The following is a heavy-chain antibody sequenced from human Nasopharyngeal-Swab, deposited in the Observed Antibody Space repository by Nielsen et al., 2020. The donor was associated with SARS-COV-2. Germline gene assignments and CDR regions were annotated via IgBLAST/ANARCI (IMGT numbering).Heavy chain of an antibody. CDR3: VRSSSWYYFDY. Sequence: SETQSLTCTVSGDSIAYSTFYWGWIRQPPGKGLEWIGNIYYNGNTYQNPSLKSRLTISVDKSKNQFSLQLSSVTAADTAVYYCVRSSSWYYFDYWAQGTQVTVSS. CDR1: GDSIAYSTFY. J-gene: IGHJ4*02. D-gene: IGHD6-13*01. CDR2: IYYNGNT. V-gene: IGHV4-39*01.